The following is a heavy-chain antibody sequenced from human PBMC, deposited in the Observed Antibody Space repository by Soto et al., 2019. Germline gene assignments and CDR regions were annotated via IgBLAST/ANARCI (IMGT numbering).Heavy chain of an antibody. V-gene: IGHV3-21*01. J-gene: IGHJ6*02. CDR2: ISSSSSYI. CDR3: ARDFVLIVQFGLPRYYYGMDV. D-gene: IGHD3-22*01. CDR1: GFTFSSYS. Sequence: GGSLRLSCAASGFTFSSYSMNWVRQAPGKGLEWVSSISSSSSYIYYADSVKGRFTISRDNAKNSLYLQMNSLRAEDTAVYYCARDFVLIVQFGLPRYYYGMDVWGQGTTVTVSS.